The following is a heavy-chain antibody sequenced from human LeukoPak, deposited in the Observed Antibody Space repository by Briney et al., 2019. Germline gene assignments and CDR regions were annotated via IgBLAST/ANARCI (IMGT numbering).Heavy chain of an antibody. V-gene: IGHV3-23*01. CDR1: GFTFSSYG. Sequence: PGGTLRLSCAASGFTFSSYGMSWVRQAPGKGLEWVSAISGSGGSTYYADSVKGRFTISRDNSKNTLYLQMNSLRAEDTAVYYCAKGFMVRGLIRYFDYWGQGTLVTVSS. D-gene: IGHD3-10*01. CDR3: AKGFMVRGLIRYFDY. CDR2: ISGSGGST. J-gene: IGHJ4*02.